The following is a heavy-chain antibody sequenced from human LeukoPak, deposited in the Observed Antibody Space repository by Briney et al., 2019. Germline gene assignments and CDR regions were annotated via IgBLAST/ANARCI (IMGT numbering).Heavy chain of an antibody. D-gene: IGHD3-10*01. Sequence: PSETLSLTCAVYGGSFSGYYWSWIRQPPGKGLEWIGEINHSGSTYYNPSLKSRVTISVDTYKNQFSMKLSSVTAADTAVYYCARDLLWFGEFGYMDVWGKGTTVTVSS. CDR1: GGSFSGYY. J-gene: IGHJ6*03. CDR3: ARDLLWFGEFGYMDV. V-gene: IGHV4-34*01. CDR2: INHSGST.